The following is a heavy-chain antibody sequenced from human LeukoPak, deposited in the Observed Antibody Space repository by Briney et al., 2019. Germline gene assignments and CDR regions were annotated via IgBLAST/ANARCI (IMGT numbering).Heavy chain of an antibody. V-gene: IGHV3-11*01. J-gene: IGHJ4*02. D-gene: IGHD3-22*01. CDR2: ISSSGSTI. CDR1: GFTFSDYY. Sequence: GGSLRLSCAASGFTFSDYYMSWIRQAPGEGLEWVSYISSSGSTIYYADSVKGRFTISRDNAKNSLYLQMNSLRAEDTAVYYCAKDLQGYYYDSSGSLDYWGQGTLVTVSS. CDR3: AKDLQGYYYDSSGSLDY.